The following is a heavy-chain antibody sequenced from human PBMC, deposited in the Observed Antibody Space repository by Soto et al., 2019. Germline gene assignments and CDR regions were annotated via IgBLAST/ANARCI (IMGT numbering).Heavy chain of an antibody. J-gene: IGHJ4*02. D-gene: IGHD3-22*01. Sequence: PSETLSLTCTVSGGSISRGDYYWSWIRQPPGKGLEWIGYIYYSGSTYYNPSLKSRVTISVDTSKNQFSLKLSSVTAADTAVYYCARGKPGHYDSSGVFDYSGQGTLVTVSS. CDR1: GGSISRGDYY. CDR2: IYYSGST. V-gene: IGHV4-30-4*01. CDR3: ARGKPGHYDSSGVFDY.